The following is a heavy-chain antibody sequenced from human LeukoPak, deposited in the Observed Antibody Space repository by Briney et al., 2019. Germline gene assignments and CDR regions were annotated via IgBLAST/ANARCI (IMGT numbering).Heavy chain of an antibody. CDR2: VSPGGYI. Sequence: SETLSLTCTVSGVSFNAYYWSRIRQSPGKGLEWIGEVSPGGYIKYNPSLRSRVTIPVDTSENQLSLRLSSVTAADTAMYYCARIRCGHTGDICYNHWAQGTLVTVSS. V-gene: IGHV4-34*01. CDR3: ARIRCGHTGDICYNH. CDR1: GVSFNAYY. D-gene: IGHD2-8*02. J-gene: IGHJ5*02.